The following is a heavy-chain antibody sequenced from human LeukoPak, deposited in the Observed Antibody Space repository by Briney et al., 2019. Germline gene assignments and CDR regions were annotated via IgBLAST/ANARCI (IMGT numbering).Heavy chain of an antibody. Sequence: PGGSLRLSCAASGFTFSSYAMSWVRQAPGMGLEWLSAITRNGGSTYYADSVKGRFTISRDNSKNTLYLQMNSLRAEDTAVYYCARDSPNCSSTSCYIDYWGQGTLVTVSS. CDR1: GFTFSSYA. J-gene: IGHJ4*02. CDR2: ITRNGGST. CDR3: ARDSPNCSSTSCYIDY. D-gene: IGHD2-2*02. V-gene: IGHV3-23*01.